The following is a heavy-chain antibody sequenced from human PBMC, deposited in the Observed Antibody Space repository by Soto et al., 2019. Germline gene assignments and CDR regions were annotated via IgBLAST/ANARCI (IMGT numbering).Heavy chain of an antibody. V-gene: IGHV3-73*01. J-gene: IGHJ4*02. CDR1: GFTFGASA. CDR2: IGSKGETYAT. Sequence: GESLKISCAASGFTFGASALQWVRQASGKGLEWLSRIGSKGETYATAYAASVKGRFTISRDDSKNTAYLQMNSLKTEDTAVYYCTRPDRLYFDWLPFDYWGLGTLVTVSS. D-gene: IGHD3-9*01. CDR3: TRPDRLYFDWLPFDY.